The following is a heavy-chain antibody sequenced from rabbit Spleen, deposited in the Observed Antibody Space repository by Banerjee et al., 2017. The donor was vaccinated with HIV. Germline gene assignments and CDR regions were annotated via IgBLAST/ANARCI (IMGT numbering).Heavy chain of an antibody. D-gene: IGHD1-1*01. CDR1: GFSFSNKAV. J-gene: IGHJ4*01. Sequence: QEQLVESGGGLVRPEGSLKLSCTASGFSFSNKAVMCWVRQAPGKGLEWITCINIVTGKSVYASWAEGRFIMSRTSSTTVTLQMTSLTVADTATYFCARDLVAVIGWNFNLWGQGTLVTVS. V-gene: IGHV1S45*01. CDR2: INIVTGKS. CDR3: ARDLVAVIGWNFNL.